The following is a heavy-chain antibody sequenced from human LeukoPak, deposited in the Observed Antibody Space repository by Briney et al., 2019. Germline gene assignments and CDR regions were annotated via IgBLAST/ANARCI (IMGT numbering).Heavy chain of an antibody. CDR3: AREVQSGSYRDDC. V-gene: IGHV3-74*03. D-gene: IGHD1-26*01. CDR1: GFSFSSYE. Sequence: GGSLRLSCAASGFSFSSYEMHWVRQAPGKGLVWVSRINTDGSTTTYADSVKGRFNISRDNAKNTLYLQMNSLGVEDTAVYYCAREVQSGSYRDDCWGQGTLVTVSS. J-gene: IGHJ4*02. CDR2: INTDGSTT.